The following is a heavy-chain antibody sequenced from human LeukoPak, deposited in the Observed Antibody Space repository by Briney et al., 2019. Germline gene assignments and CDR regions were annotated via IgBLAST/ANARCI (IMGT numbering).Heavy chain of an antibody. V-gene: IGHV3-21*04. CDR1: GFTFSSYS. Sequence: GGSLRLSCAASGFTFSSYSMNWVRQAPGKGLEWVSSISSSSSYIYYADSVKGRFTISRDNSRNTLYLQMNSLRAEDTALYHCAIDRGPATPATGGWFDPWGQGTLVTVSS. CDR3: AIDRGPATPATGGWFDP. J-gene: IGHJ5*02. D-gene: IGHD2-15*01. CDR2: ISSSSSYI.